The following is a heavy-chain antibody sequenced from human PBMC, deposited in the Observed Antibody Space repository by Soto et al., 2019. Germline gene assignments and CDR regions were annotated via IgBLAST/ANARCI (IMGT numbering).Heavy chain of an antibody. CDR1: GFTFNTYA. V-gene: IGHV3-48*03. CDR2: ISSDGRTI. J-gene: IGHJ5*02. Sequence: EVQLVESGGGLLQPGGSLRLSCEASGFTFNTYAMNWVRQAPGKGLEWISYISSDGRTIYYADSVKGQFTISRDNAKNSLYLQMNSLRAEDTAVYYCTREEESNWFDPWGQGTLVNVSS. CDR3: TREEESNWFDP.